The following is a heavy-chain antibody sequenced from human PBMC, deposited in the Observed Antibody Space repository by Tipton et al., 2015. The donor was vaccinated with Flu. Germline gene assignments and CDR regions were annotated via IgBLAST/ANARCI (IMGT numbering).Heavy chain of an antibody. Sequence: SLRLSCAASGFTIRSSYMNWVRQAPGKGLEWVSLIYTVGDTFYADSVRGRFTISRDNSKNTLYLQMNSLRADDTAVYYCATDPDGVYGTPGDFWGQGTLVTVDS. J-gene: IGHJ1*01. D-gene: IGHD2-21*01. CDR1: GFTIRSSY. V-gene: IGHV3-53*01. CDR3: ATDPDGVYGTPGDF. CDR2: IYTVGDT.